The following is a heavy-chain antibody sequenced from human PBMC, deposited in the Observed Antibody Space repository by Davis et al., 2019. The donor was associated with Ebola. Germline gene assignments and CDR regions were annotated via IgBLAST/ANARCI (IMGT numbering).Heavy chain of an antibody. J-gene: IGHJ3*02. CDR2: IYPADSDT. D-gene: IGHD6-13*01. Sequence: KVSCKGSGYSFTSYWIGWVRQMPGKGLEWMGFIYPADSDTRYSPSFQGQVTISVDKSISTAYLQWSSLKASDTAIYYCVRAGSSWYGDDAFDIWGQGTMVTVSS. V-gene: IGHV5-51*01. CDR3: VRAGSSWYGDDAFDI. CDR1: GYSFTSYW.